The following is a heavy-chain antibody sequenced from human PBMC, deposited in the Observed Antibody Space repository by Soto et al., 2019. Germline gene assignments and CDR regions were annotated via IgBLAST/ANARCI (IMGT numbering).Heavy chain of an antibody. D-gene: IGHD3-9*01. CDR2: IYYNGNT. Sequence: SETLSLTCTLSGGAINDHYWSFIRQPPGKGLEWIGYIYYNGNTNYNPSLESRVTISVDRSRNQFSLRLTSLTAADTAVYYCARVRTGYFDYWGRGSLVTVSS. CDR1: GGAINDHY. J-gene: IGHJ4*02. V-gene: IGHV4-59*11. CDR3: ARVRTGYFDY.